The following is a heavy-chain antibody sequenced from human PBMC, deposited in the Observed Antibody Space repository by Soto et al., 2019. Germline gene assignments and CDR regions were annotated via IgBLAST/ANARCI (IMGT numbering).Heavy chain of an antibody. CDR3: ARHDSPSVIYYYYGMDV. V-gene: IGHV5-51*01. CDR1: GYSFTSYW. J-gene: IGHJ6*02. Sequence: AGESLKISCKGSGYSFTSYWIGWVRQMPGKGLEWMGIIYPGDSDTRYSPSFQGQATISADKSISTAYLQWSSLKASDSAIYYCARHDSPSVIYYYYGMDVWGQGTTVTVSS. D-gene: IGHD2-15*01. CDR2: IYPGDSDT.